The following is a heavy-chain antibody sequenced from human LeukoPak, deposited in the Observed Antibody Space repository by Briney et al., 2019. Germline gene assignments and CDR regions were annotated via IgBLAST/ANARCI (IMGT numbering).Heavy chain of an antibody. V-gene: IGHV3-33*01. CDR3: AASDYGDYATPFDAFDI. Sequence: PGTSLRLSCAASGFTFRSYGMHWVRQAPGKGLEWVAVIWKDGINKYYADSVKGRFTISRDNYKNTLDLQMNSLRAEDTAVYYCAASDYGDYATPFDAFDIWGQGTMVTVSS. J-gene: IGHJ3*02. CDR1: GFTFRSYG. D-gene: IGHD4-17*01. CDR2: IWKDGINK.